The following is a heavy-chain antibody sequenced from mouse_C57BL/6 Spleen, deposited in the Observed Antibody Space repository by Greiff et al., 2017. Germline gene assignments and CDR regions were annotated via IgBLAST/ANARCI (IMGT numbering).Heavy chain of an antibody. V-gene: IGHV7-3*01. CDR3: ARGAIYYYYDGYAMDD. J-gene: IGHJ4*01. D-gene: IGHD2-4*01. CDR1: GFTFTDYY. CDR2: IRNKANGSTT. Sequence: EVQLVESGGGLVQPGGSLSLSCAASGFTFTDYYMSWVRQPPGKALEWLGFIRNKANGSTTEYSASVKGRFTIYRDNSHSILYLQLNALRAEDSAAYYCARGAIYYYYDGYAMDDWGQGTSVTVSS.